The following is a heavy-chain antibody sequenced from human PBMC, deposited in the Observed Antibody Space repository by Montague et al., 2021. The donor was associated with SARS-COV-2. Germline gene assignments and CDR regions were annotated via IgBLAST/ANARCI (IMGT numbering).Heavy chain of an antibody. CDR3: ARLNGGGYRFDY. CDR2: IYSGGST. V-gene: IGHV3-66*02. Sequence: SLSLSCSASGFTVSSNYMSWVRQAPGKGLEWVSVIYSGGSTYYADSVKGRFTISRDNSKNTLYLQMNSLRAEDTAVYYCARLNGGGYRFDYWGQGTLVTVSS. D-gene: IGHD1-26*01. CDR1: GFTVSSNY. J-gene: IGHJ4*02.